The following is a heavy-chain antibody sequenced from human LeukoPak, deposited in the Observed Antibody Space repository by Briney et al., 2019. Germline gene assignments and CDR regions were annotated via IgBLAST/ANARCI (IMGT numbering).Heavy chain of an antibody. CDR3: ARGLDYYDSSGYLDY. CDR1: GFTFSSYG. CDR2: IWYDGSNK. V-gene: IGHV3-33*01. Sequence: GGSLRLSCAASGFTFSSYGVHWVRQAPGKGLEWVAVIWYDGSNKYYADSVKGRFTISRDNSKNTLYLQMNSLRAEDTAVYYCARGLDYYDSSGYLDYWGQGTLVTVSS. J-gene: IGHJ4*02. D-gene: IGHD3-22*01.